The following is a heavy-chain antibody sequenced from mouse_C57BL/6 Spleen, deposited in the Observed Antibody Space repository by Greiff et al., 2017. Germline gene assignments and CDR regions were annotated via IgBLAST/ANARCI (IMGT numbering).Heavy chain of an antibody. CDR1: GYTFTSYW. CDR2: IHPNSGST. D-gene: IGHD1-1*01. CDR3: ARGNITTG. J-gene: IGHJ2*01. V-gene: IGHV1-64*01. Sequence: QVQLQQSGAGLVKPGASVKLSCKASGYTFTSYWLHWVKQRPGQGLEWIGMIHPNSGSTNYNERFKSKATLTVDKSSNTADMQLNSLTSEDSAVYDSARGNITTGWGQGTTLTVSS.